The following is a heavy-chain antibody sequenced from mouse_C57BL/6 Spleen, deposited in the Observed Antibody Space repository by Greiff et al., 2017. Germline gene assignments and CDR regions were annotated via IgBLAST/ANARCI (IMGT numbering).Heavy chain of an antibody. D-gene: IGHD2-4*01. Sequence: EVKLMESGAELVRPGSSVKMSCKTSGYTFTSYGINWVKQRPGQGLEWIGYIYIGNGYTEYNEKFKGKATLTSDTSSSTAYMQLSSLTSEDSASYFCARSGRYDYDGTERYFDVWGTGTTVTVSS. V-gene: IGHV1-58*01. CDR3: ARSGRYDYDGTERYFDV. CDR1: GYTFTSYG. J-gene: IGHJ1*03. CDR2: IYIGNGYT.